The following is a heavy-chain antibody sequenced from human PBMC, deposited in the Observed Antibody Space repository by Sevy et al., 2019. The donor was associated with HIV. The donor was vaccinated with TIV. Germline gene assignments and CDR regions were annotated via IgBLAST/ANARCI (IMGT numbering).Heavy chain of an antibody. CDR1: GFTFSSYT. Sequence: GGSLRLSCAASGFTFSSYTMHWVRQPPGKGLEWVAFISYDGSRKYYADSVKGLFTSSRDNSKNTLYLQMNNLRAEVTGVFYCARDFALCGSYSWLAYWGQGTLVTVSS. V-gene: IGHV3-30*14. CDR3: ARDFALCGSYSWLAY. J-gene: IGHJ4*02. CDR2: ISYDGSRK. D-gene: IGHD1-26*01.